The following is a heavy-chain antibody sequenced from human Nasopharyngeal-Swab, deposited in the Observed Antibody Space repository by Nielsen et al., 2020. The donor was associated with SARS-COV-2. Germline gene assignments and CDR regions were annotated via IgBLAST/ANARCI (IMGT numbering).Heavy chain of an antibody. V-gene: IGHV4/OR15-8*01. D-gene: IGHD3-9*01. Sequence: ESLKISCEASGFTFGSYTMNWVRQAPGKGLEWIAEIHHSGRTKSNASLKSRVAISVDKSNNQFSLKLSSVTAADTAVYYCARDFPQILSGYISDALDIWGPGTMVTASS. CDR3: ARDFPQILSGYISDALDI. CDR1: GFTFGSYT. CDR2: IHHSGRT. J-gene: IGHJ3*02.